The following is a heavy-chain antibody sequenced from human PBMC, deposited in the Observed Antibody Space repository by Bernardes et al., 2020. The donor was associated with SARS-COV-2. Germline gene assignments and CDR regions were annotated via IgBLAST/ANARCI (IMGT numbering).Heavy chain of an antibody. J-gene: IGHJ5*02. D-gene: IGHD3-10*01. Sequence: GGSLRLSCAASGFAFSLYAMTWVRQAPGKGLEWVSTTSAPGLTTYYAASVKGRFTISRDNSQSTLYLQMNSLRVEDTAVYYCAGGSFDNRFDPWGQGTLVTVSS. V-gene: IGHV3-23*01. CDR2: TSAPGLTT. CDR3: AGGSFDNRFDP. CDR1: GFAFSLYA.